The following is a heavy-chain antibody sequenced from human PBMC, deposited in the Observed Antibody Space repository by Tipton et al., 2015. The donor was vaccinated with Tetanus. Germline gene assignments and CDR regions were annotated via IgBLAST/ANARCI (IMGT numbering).Heavy chain of an antibody. CDR3: ARRDYSDSSVDN. Sequence: TLSITCAVSGGSISSTNWWSWVRQPPGKGREWIGEIYHRGNTNYNPSLKSRVSKSVDTSMNSFSLNLSSVTAADTAVYYCARRDYSDSSVDNWGQGTLATVSS. CDR2: IYHRGNT. J-gene: IGHJ4*02. CDR1: GGSISSTNW. D-gene: IGHD3-22*01. V-gene: IGHV4-4*02.